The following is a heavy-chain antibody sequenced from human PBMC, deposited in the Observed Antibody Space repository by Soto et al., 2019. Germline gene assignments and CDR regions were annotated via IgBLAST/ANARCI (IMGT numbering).Heavy chain of an antibody. CDR1: GDTFISYA. Sequence: QVQLVQSGAEVKKPGSSVKVSCRSSGDTFISYAISWVRQAPGQGLEWMGGVDPMFGIPNYAQKFQGRVSIIAEEPPSTASLELISRRTEETAVYYCARDRSTVETAMVSQYFYGMDVWGQGTTVTVSS. CDR2: VDPMFGIP. D-gene: IGHD5-18*01. V-gene: IGHV1-69*12. CDR3: ARDRSTVETAMVSQYFYGMDV. J-gene: IGHJ6*02.